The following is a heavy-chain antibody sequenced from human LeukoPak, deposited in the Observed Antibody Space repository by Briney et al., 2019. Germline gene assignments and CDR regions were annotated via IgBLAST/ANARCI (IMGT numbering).Heavy chain of an antibody. D-gene: IGHD3-10*01. J-gene: IGHJ4*02. CDR3: AKDTGRGDY. V-gene: IGHV3-30*02. Sequence: PGGSLRLSCVVSGFTFSSYGMHWVRQAPGKGLEWVAFIQNDGTIKKYVGPVEGRFAVSRDNSKDTLYLQMNSLRVDDTAVYFCAKDTGRGDYWGQGTLVTVSS. CDR2: IQNDGTIK. CDR1: GFTFSSYG.